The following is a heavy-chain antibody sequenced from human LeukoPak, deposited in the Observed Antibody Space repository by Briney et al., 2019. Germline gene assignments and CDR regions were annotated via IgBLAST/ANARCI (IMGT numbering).Heavy chain of an antibody. CDR2: ISGSGGST. CDR3: TSWAGEAYFDY. D-gene: IGHD7-27*01. J-gene: IGHJ4*02. CDR1: GFTFSSYA. V-gene: IGHV3-23*01. Sequence: GGSLRLSCAASGFTFSSYAMSWVRQAPGKGLEWVSAISGSGGSTYYADSVKGRFTISRDNSKNTLYLQMNSLKTEDTAVYYCTSWAGEAYFDYWGQGTLVTVSS.